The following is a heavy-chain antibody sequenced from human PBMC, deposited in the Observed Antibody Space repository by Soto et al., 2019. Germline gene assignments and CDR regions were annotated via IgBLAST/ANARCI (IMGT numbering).Heavy chain of an antibody. D-gene: IGHD4-17*01. CDR1: GFTFSSYS. CDR3: ANSQGVGGRLVTTFSFDY. Sequence: PGGSLRLSCAASGFTFSSYSMSWVRQAPGKGLRWVSVISGSGGSTFYSDSVKGRFTISRDNSNNTLYLQMNSLRAEDTAVYYCANSQGVGGRLVTTFSFDYWGQGTLVTVSP. J-gene: IGHJ4*02. CDR2: ISGSGGST. V-gene: IGHV3-23*01.